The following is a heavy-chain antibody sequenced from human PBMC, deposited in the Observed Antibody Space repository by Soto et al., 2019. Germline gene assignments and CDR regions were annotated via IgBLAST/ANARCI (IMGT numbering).Heavy chain of an antibody. Sequence: PWGSLRLSCAASGITFSSYGMHWVRQAPGKGLAWVAVISYDGGNKYYADSVKGRFTISRDNSKNTLYLQMNSLRAEDTAVYYCAKDLLPITWIYRGLDWGKGTLVTVSS. CDR2: ISYDGGNK. CDR3: AKDLLPITWIYRGLD. V-gene: IGHV3-30*18. CDR1: GITFSSYG. J-gene: IGHJ4*02. D-gene: IGHD2-2*03.